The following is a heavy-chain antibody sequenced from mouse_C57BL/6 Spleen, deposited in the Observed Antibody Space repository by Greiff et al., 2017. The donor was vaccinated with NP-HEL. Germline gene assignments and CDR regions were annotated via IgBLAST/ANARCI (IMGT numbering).Heavy chain of an antibody. J-gene: IGHJ4*01. Sequence: VQLQQPGAELVRPGSSVKLSCKASGYTFTSYWMHWVKQRPIQGLEWIGNIDPSDSETHYNQKFKDKATLTVDKSSSTAYMQLSSLTSEDSAVYYCARRGYGNHGDDAMDYWGQGTSVTVSS. D-gene: IGHD2-1*01. CDR2: IDPSDSET. CDR1: GYTFTSYW. V-gene: IGHV1-52*01. CDR3: ARRGYGNHGDDAMDY.